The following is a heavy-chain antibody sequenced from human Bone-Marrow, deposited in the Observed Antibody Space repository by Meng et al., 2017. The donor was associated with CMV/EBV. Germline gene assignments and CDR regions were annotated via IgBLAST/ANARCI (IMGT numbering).Heavy chain of an antibody. CDR2: IKQDGSEK. CDR1: GFTFSSYW. CDR3: ARVDCSSTSCYNYYYYYGMDV. D-gene: IGHD2-2*02. V-gene: IGHV3-7*01. J-gene: IGHJ6*01. Sequence: GGSLRLSCAASGFTFSSYWMSWVRQAPGKGLEWVANIKQDGSEKYYVDSVKGRFTISRDNAKNSLYLQMNSLRAEDTAVYYCARVDCSSTSCYNYYYYYGMDVWGQGTTVTGSS.